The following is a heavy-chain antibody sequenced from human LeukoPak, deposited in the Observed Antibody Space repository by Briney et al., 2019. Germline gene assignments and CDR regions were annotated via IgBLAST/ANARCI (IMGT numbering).Heavy chain of an antibody. CDR1: GYTFTGYY. Sequence: ASVKVSCKASGYTFTGYYMHWVRQAPGQGLEWMGWINPNSGGTNYAQKFQGRVTMTRDTSISTAYMELSRLRSDDTAVYYCARVLGGYSYGPFDYWGQGTLVTVSS. J-gene: IGHJ4*02. CDR2: INPNSGGT. CDR3: ARVLGGYSYGPFDY. V-gene: IGHV1-2*02. D-gene: IGHD5-18*01.